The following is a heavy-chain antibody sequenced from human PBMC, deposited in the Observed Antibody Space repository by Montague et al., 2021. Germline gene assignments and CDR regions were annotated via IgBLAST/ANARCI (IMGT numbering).Heavy chain of an antibody. Sequence: SETLSLTCTVSGASITSNIYYWGWIRQSPGEGLGWIGSIDYSGNSFYQPSLKSRITMAVDTSKNQFSLKLSSVTAADTAIYYCARVFSSWYVGWFDPWGQGTLVTVSS. D-gene: IGHD6-13*01. J-gene: IGHJ5*02. V-gene: IGHV4-39*07. CDR1: GASITSNIYY. CDR2: IDYSGNS. CDR3: ARVFSSWYVGWFDP.